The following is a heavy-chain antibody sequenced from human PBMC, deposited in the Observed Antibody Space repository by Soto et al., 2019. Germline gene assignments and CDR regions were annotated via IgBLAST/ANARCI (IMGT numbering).Heavy chain of an antibody. CDR1: GGSISSSSYY. J-gene: IGHJ4*02. CDR3: ARQYYDILTGYYNRAYFDY. CDR2: IYYSGST. V-gene: IGHV4-39*01. D-gene: IGHD3-9*01. Sequence: QLQLQESGPGLVKPSETLSLTCTVSGGSISSSSYYWGWIRQPPGKGLEWIGSIYYSGSTYYNPALKRRVTISVDTSKNQFSLKLSSVTAADTAVYYCARQYYDILTGYYNRAYFDYWGQGTLVTVSS.